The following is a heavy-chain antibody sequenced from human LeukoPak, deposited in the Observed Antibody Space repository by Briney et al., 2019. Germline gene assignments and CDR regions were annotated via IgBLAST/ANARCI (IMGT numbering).Heavy chain of an antibody. CDR1: GFTFSNAW. CDR3: ARGRPDIVVVVAATQRFDY. D-gene: IGHD2-15*01. J-gene: IGHJ4*02. CDR2: INHSGST. V-gene: IGHV4-34*01. Sequence: GSLRLSCAASGFTFSNAWMSWVRQPPGKGLEWIGEINHSGSTNYNPSLKSRVTISVDTSKNQFSLKLSSVTAADTAVYYCARGRPDIVVVVAATQRFDYWGQGTLVTVSS.